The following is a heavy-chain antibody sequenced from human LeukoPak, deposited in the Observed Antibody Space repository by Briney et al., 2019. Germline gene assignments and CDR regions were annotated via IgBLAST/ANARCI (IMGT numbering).Heavy chain of an antibody. D-gene: IGHD3-22*01. Sequence: GGSLRLSCAASGFTFSSYSMNWVRQAPGKGLEWVSYISSSSSTIYYADSVKGRFTISRDNAKNSLYLQMNSLRAEDTAVYYCARGPHLGYDSSGYYPAWGQGTLVTVSS. CDR2: ISSSSSTI. J-gene: IGHJ4*02. CDR1: GFTFSSYS. CDR3: ARGPHLGYDSSGYYPA. V-gene: IGHV3-48*04.